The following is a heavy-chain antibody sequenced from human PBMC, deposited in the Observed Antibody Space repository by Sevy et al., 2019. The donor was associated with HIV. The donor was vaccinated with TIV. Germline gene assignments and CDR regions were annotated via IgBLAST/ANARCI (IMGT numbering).Heavy chain of an antibody. J-gene: IGHJ1*01. V-gene: IGHV1-18*01. CDR2: ITPNNGNT. CDR3: ARAPSGSQGPGQYFHH. CDR1: GYTFTNYH. D-gene: IGHD1-26*01. Sequence: ASVTVSCKASGYTFTNYHITWVRQAPGQGLEWMGWITPNNGNTNYARRLQGRVTMTTDTSTATAYMELRNLRSDDTAVYFCARAPSGSQGPGQYFHHWGQGTLVTVSS.